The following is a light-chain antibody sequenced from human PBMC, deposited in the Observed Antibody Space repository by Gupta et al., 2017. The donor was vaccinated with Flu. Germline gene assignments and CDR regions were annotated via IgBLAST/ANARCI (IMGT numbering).Light chain of an antibody. V-gene: IGLV1-44*01. Sequence: RVTMSCSGTSSNSGTDTVRWYHQFPGAAPRVVIYQNDQRPSGAPARFSGTKSGAAASLFIEGLQSEDEGIYYCAQWDDILDGPVFGGGTRLTVL. J-gene: IGLJ2*01. CDR1: SSNSGTDT. CDR3: AQWDDILDGPV. CDR2: QND.